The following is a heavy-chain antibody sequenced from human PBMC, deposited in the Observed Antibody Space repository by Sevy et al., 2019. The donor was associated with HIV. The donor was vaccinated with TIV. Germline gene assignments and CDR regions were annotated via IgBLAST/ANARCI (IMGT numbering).Heavy chain of an antibody. Sequence: GGSLRLSCAASGFTFSSYWMSWVRQAPGKGLEWVANIKQDGSEKYYVDSVKGRFTISRDNAKNSLYLQMNSLRAEDTAVYYCARSGIAEPDYYDYGMDVWGQGTTVTVSS. V-gene: IGHV3-7*01. CDR2: IKQDGSEK. J-gene: IGHJ6*02. CDR1: GFTFSSYW. CDR3: ARSGIAEPDYYDYGMDV. D-gene: IGHD6-13*01.